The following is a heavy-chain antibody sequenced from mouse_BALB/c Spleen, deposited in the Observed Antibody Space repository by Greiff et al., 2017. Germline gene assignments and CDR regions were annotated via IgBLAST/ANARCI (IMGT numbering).Heavy chain of an antibody. J-gene: IGHJ2*01. CDR2: IDPANGNT. Sequence: VQLKQSGAELVKPGASVKLSCTASGFNIKDTYMHWVKQRPEQGLEWIGRIDPANGNTKYDPKFQGKATITADTSSNTAYLQLSSLTSEDTAVYYCATTTVVATDYWGQGTTRTVSS. V-gene: IGHV14-3*02. D-gene: IGHD1-1*01. CDR3: ATTTVVATDY. CDR1: GFNIKDTY.